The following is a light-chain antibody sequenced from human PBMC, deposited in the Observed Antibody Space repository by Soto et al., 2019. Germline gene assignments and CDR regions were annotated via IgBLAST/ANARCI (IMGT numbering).Light chain of an antibody. CDR3: SSYTSSNTYV. V-gene: IGLV2-14*01. CDR2: DVS. CDR1: SSDVGGYNY. J-gene: IGLJ1*01. Sequence: QSALTQPASVSGSPGQSITISCTGTSSDVGGYNYVSWYQQHPGKAPQLMIYDVSNRPSGVSNRVSGSKSGNTASLTISGLQADDEADYYCSSYTSSNTYVFGTGTKLTVL.